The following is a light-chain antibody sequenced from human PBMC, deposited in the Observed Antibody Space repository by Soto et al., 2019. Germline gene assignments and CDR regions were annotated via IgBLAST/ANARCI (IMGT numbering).Light chain of an antibody. CDR1: QSISSY. CDR3: QQYESLPLT. CDR2: DAS. V-gene: IGKV1-33*01. J-gene: IGKJ5*01. Sequence: DIQMTQSPSSLSASVGYRFTITCRASQSISSYLNWYQQKPGKAPKLLIYDASDLETGVPSRYSGSGSGTGFTFTISSLQPEDFAPYYCQQYESLPLTFGQGTRLEIK.